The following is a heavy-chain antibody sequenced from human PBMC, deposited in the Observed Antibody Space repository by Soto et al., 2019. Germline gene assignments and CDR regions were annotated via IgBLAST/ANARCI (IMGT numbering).Heavy chain of an antibody. CDR2: ISGYNGNT. CDR3: AGGGQAPSYYSGRDV. J-gene: IGHJ6*02. CDR1: GYTFTNYG. Sequence: QVQVVQSGDEVKKPGASVKVSCKASGYTFTNYGFSWVRQAPGQGLEWMGWISGYNGNTKYAEKFQGRVTMTTDTSTSTAHRELRSLSSDDTAVYYCAGGGQAPSYYSGRDVWGQGPAVTVSS. V-gene: IGHV1-18*01.